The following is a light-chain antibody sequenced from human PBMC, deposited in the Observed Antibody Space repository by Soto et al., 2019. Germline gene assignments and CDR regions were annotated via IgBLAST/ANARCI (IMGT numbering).Light chain of an antibody. Sequence: EVVMTQSPATLSVSPGERATLSCRASQSGSTNLACYQHKPCQPPRLLFYRASTRATGIPARFSGSASGTEVTLNICSLLSEYVAVYYCKQYYNWTPMYTFGQRTKLELK. J-gene: IGKJ2*01. CDR1: QSGSTN. CDR3: KQYYNWTPMYT. V-gene: IGKV3-15*01. CDR2: RAS.